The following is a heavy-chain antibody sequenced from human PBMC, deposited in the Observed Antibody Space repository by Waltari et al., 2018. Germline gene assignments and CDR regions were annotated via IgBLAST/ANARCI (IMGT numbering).Heavy chain of an antibody. CDR1: GGTFSSYA. J-gene: IGHJ6*02. D-gene: IGHD6-6*01. CDR3: ARDSVYSSSSGGMDV. CDR2: IIPIFGKA. Sequence: QVQLVQSGAEVKKPGSSVKVSCKASGGTFSSYAISWVRQDPGQGLEWMGGIIPIFGKANDAQKFQGRVTSTADESTSTAYMELSSLRSEDTAVYYCARDSVYSSSSGGMDVWGQGTTVTVSS. V-gene: IGHV1-69*13.